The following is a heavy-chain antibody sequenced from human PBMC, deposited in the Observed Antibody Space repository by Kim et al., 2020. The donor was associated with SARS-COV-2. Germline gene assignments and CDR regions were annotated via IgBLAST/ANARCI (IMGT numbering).Heavy chain of an antibody. V-gene: IGHV3-74*01. D-gene: IGHD2-15*01. CDR1: GFTFNNYW. CDR2: ISSDGSYI. CDR3: ARALSGTNCYDY. Sequence: GGSLRLSCAAPGFTFNNYWMNWVRQAPGKGLEWVSRISSDGSYITYGDSVRGRFAISRDNAKSTLYLQMNSLRAEDTAVYFCARALSGTNCYDYWGQGTLVTVSS. J-gene: IGHJ4*02.